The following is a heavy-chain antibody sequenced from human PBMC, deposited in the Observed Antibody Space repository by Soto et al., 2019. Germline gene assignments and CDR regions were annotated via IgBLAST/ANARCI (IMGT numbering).Heavy chain of an antibody. D-gene: IGHD3-10*01. CDR3: ARDGLSGGDAFDI. Sequence: QVQLQESGPGLLKPSQTLSLTCTVSGGSIRSDGYYWTWIRQRPGKGLEWLGYMNYRGITYYNPSPKGRLTISEDTSQNPFSVTLSSVTAADSAVYYWARDGLSGGDAFDIWGQGTMVVVSS. V-gene: IGHV4-31*03. J-gene: IGHJ3*02. CDR2: MNYRGIT. CDR1: GGSIRSDGYY.